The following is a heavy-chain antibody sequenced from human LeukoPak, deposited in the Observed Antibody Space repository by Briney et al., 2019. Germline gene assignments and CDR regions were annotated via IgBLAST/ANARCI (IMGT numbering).Heavy chain of an antibody. CDR2: IKQDGREK. D-gene: IGHD3-3*01. CDR1: GFTFSSYW. V-gene: IGHV3-7*01. Sequence: GGALRLSCAASGFTFSSYWISWVRQAPGKGLEWVANIKQDGREKYYVDSVKGRFTISRDNAKNSLYLQMNSLRAENTAVYYCAGDTLLGVVISPAYYIAGSGKPSTVT. J-gene: IGHJ6*03. CDR3: AGDTLLGVVISPAYYIAG.